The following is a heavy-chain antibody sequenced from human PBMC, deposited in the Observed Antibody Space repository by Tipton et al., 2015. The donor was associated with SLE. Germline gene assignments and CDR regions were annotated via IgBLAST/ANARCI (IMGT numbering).Heavy chain of an antibody. CDR3: ARVIVGATSFDY. J-gene: IGHJ4*02. Sequence: GLVKPSQTLSLTCAISGDSVSSNSVAWNWIRQSPSRGLEWLGRTYYRSKWYSDYAVSVKSRVTMTTDTSTSTAYMELSSLRSEDTAVYYCARVIVGATSFDYWGQGTLVTVSS. D-gene: IGHD1-26*01. CDR1: GDSVSSNSVA. CDR2: TYYRSKWYS. V-gene: IGHV6-1*01.